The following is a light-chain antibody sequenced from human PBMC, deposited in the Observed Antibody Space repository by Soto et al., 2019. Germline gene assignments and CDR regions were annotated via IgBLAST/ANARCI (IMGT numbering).Light chain of an antibody. Sequence: EIVMTQSPATLSVSPGERATLSCRASQSFSSNLAWYQQKPGQAPRLLIYGASTRATGIPARFSGSGSGTEFTLTISSLPSEDFAVYYCQQYNNWAWTFGQGTKVEIK. CDR3: QQYNNWAWT. CDR2: GAS. CDR1: QSFSSN. J-gene: IGKJ1*01. V-gene: IGKV3-15*01.